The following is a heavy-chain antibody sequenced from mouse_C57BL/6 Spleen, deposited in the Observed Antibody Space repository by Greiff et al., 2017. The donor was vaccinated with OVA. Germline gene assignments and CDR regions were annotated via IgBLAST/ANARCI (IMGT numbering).Heavy chain of an antibody. CDR2: IDPSDSYT. V-gene: IGHV1-59*01. Sequence: QVQLQPGAELVRPGTSVKLSCKASGYTFTSYWMHWVKQRPGQGLEWIGVIDPSDSYTNYNQKFKGKATLTVDTSSSTAYMQLSSLTSEDSAVYYCAGGNWFAYWGQGTLVTVSA. CDR1: GYTFTSYW. CDR3: AGGNWFAY. D-gene: IGHD1-1*02. J-gene: IGHJ3*01.